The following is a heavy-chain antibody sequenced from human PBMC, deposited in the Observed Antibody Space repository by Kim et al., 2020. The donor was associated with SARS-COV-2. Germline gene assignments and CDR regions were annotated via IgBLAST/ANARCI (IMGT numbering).Heavy chain of an antibody. CDR3: ARSAYDGDPSWFDP. CDR1: GYSISSGYY. J-gene: IGHJ5*02. D-gene: IGHD4-17*01. Sequence: SETLSLTCTVSGYSISSGYYWGWIRQPPGKGLEWIGSIYHSGSTYYNPSLKSRVTISVDTSKNQFSLKLSSVTAADTAVYYCARSAYDGDPSWFDPWGQGTLVTVSS. V-gene: IGHV4-38-2*02. CDR2: IYHSGST.